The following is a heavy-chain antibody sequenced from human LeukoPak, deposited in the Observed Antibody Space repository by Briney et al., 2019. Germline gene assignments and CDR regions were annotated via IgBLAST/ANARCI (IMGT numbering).Heavy chain of an antibody. Sequence: PGGSLRLSCAASGFTVGSNYMSWVRQAPGKGLEWVSVIYSGGNTYHAGSVKGRFTISRDNSKNTLYLQMNSLRAEDTAVYYCARDKGSSWSNALDIWGQGTMVTVSS. CDR2: IYSGGNT. CDR1: GFTVGSNY. CDR3: ARDKGSSWSNALDI. D-gene: IGHD6-13*01. J-gene: IGHJ3*02. V-gene: IGHV3-53*01.